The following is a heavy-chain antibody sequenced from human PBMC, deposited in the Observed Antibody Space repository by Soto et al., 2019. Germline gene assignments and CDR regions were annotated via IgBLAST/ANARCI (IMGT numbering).Heavy chain of an antibody. CDR3: AKDRDDIGMVDAFGV. Sequence: PGGSLRLSCTASGLTFSSYAMTWVRQAPGKRLEYISAISGRGVTTYYADSMKGRFTVSRDNSKNTLYLQMIGLRAEDTAIYYCAKDRDDIGMVDAFGVWGQGTMVTVSS. CDR2: ISGRGVTT. J-gene: IGHJ3*01. D-gene: IGHD3-3*01. V-gene: IGHV3-23*01. CDR1: GLTFSSYA.